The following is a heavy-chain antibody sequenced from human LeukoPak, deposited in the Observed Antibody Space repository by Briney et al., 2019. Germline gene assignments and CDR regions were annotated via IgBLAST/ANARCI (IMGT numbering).Heavy chain of an antibody. Sequence: PGRSLRLSCAASGFTVSSNYMSWVRQAPGKGLEWVSVIYSGGITYYADSVKGRFTISRDNSKNTLYLQMNSLRAEDTAVYYCARATAGTVMAVDYWGQGTLVTVSS. CDR2: IYSGGIT. CDR3: ARATAGTVMAVDY. V-gene: IGHV3-53*01. CDR1: GFTVSSNY. J-gene: IGHJ4*02. D-gene: IGHD6-13*01.